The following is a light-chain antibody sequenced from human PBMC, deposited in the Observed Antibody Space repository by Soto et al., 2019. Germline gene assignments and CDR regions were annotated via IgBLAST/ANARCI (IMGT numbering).Light chain of an antibody. CDR3: QQYKYWPPLT. CDR2: GAS. CDR1: QSVSIN. J-gene: IGKJ4*01. V-gene: IGKV3-15*01. Sequence: EIVMTQSPATLSVSPGERATLSCRASQSVSINLAWYQQIPGQAPRLLIYGASTRATGIPARFSGSGSGTEFTLTISSLQSEDFAVYYCQQYKYWPPLTFGGGTKVEIK.